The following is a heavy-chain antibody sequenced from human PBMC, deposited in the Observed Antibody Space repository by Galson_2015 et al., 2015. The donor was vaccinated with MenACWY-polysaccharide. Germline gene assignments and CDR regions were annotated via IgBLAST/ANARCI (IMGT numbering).Heavy chain of an antibody. J-gene: IGHJ4*02. V-gene: IGHV7-4-1*04. CDR3: ARDNCITPNCYSRSFDY. CDR1: GYSFTSYP. Sequence: SVKVACKASGYSFTSYPMNWVRQVPGQGLEWLGWINTDTGNPTFAPGFTGRLVLSLDTSVGVAYLQIVNLKAEDSAIYFCARDNCITPNCYSRSFDYWGQGALVAVSS. D-gene: IGHD2-2*01. CDR2: INTDTGNP.